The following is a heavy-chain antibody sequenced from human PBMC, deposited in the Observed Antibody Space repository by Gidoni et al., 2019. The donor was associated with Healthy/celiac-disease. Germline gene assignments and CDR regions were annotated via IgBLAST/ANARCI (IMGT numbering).Heavy chain of an antibody. CDR2: ISGSGGST. V-gene: IGHV3-23*01. CDR1: GFTFSSYA. D-gene: IGHD6-19*01. Sequence: EVQLLESGGGLVQPGGSLRLSCAASGFTFSSYAMSWVRQAPGKGLEWVSAISGSGGSTYHADSVKGRFTISRDNSKNTLYLQMNSLRAEDTAVYYCAKSSGYSSGSWGYFDYWGQGTLVTVSS. CDR3: AKSSGYSSGSWGYFDY. J-gene: IGHJ4*02.